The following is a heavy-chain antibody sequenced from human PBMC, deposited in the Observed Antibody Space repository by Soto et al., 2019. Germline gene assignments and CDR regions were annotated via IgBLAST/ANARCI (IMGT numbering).Heavy chain of an antibody. D-gene: IGHD1-1*01. CDR3: ARHMDTTGNEAFDS. CDR1: GGSISSGDYY. Sequence: SETLSLTCTVSGGSISSGDYYWSWIRQPPGKGLEWIGYIYYSGSTYYNPSLKSRVTISVDTSKNQFSLKLSSVTAADTAVYYCARHMDTTGNEAFDSWGQGALVTVSS. J-gene: IGHJ4*02. CDR2: IYYSGST. V-gene: IGHV4-30-4*01.